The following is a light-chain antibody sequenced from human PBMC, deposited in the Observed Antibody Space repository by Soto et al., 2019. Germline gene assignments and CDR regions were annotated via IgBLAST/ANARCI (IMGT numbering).Light chain of an antibody. Sequence: EIVLTQSPAPLSLSPGERSTLSCRASQSVSTSLAWYQQKPGQAPRLLIYEASNRSTGIPVRFSGSGSGTDFTRTISSLEPEDFAVYYCQHRSSWPLTFGGGTKVEI. J-gene: IGKJ4*01. CDR1: QSVSTS. CDR3: QHRSSWPLT. V-gene: IGKV3-11*01. CDR2: EAS.